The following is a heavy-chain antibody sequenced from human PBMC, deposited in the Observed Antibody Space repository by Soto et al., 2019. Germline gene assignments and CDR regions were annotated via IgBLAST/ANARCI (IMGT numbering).Heavy chain of an antibody. Sequence: SETLSLTCPVSGCTISSYDWSWIRQPPGKGLEWIGYIYYSGSTNYNPSLKSRVTISVDTSKNQFSLKLSSVTAADTAVYYCARVDPYYYYYGMDVWGQGTTVTVSS. V-gene: IGHV4-59*01. CDR2: IYYSGST. J-gene: IGHJ6*02. CDR3: ARVDPYYYYYGMDV. CDR1: GCTISSYD. D-gene: IGHD2-2*03.